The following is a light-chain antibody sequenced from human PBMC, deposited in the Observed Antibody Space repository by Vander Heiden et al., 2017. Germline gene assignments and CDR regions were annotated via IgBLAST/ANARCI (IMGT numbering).Light chain of an antibody. CDR3: EQRSTKT. CDR1: QSVLSSFNSKNH. Sequence: DIVLTQSPDSLAVSLGERATINCKSSQSVLSSFNSKNHLAWFRQKPRQPPELLIYWASTRESGVHDRFSGSGSGTDFTLTSSNMQAEDVAVYYCEQRSTKTFGQGTKVEIK. CDR2: WAS. J-gene: IGKJ1*01. V-gene: IGKV4-1*01.